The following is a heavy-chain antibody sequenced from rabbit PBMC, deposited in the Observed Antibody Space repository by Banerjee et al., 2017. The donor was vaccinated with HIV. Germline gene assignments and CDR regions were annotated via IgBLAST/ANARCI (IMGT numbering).Heavy chain of an antibody. CDR3: ARDGGSADWGL. CDR2: IYAGSGST. J-gene: IGHJ4*01. D-gene: IGHD2-1*01. V-gene: IGHV1S45*01. Sequence: QEQLVESGGGLVQPGGSLKLSCKASGFDFSRYGVSWVRQAPGKGLEWIACIYAGSGSTYYASWAKGRFTISKTSSTTVTLQMTSLTAADTATYFCARDGGSADWGLWGPGTLVTVS. CDR1: GFDFSRYG.